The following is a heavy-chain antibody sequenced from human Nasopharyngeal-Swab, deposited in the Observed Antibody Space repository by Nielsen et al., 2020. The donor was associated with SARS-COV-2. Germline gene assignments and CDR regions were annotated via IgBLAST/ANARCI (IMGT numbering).Heavy chain of an antibody. CDR3: AREDSVTGTGGGFGY. J-gene: IGHJ4*02. Sequence: SETLSLTRTVSGGSISSSRYYWGWIRQPPGKGLEWIGSIYYSGSTYYNPSLKSRFTISVDTSKNQFSLKLSSVTAADAGVYYCAREDSVTGTGGGFGYWGQGTLVTVSS. D-gene: IGHD1-1*01. V-gene: IGHV4-39*07. CDR1: GGSISSSRYY. CDR2: IYYSGST.